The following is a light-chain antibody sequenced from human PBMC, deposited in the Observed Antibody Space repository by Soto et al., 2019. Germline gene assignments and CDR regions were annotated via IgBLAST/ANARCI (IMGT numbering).Light chain of an antibody. V-gene: IGKV1-27*01. J-gene: IGKJ1*01. CDR1: QGIGNN. CDR2: TAS. Sequence: DIQMTQSPSSLSASVGDRVTITCRASQGIGNNLAWYQQKPGKVPKVLIYTASTLHSGVPSRFRGSGSGTDFPLTINSLQTEDVATYFCQNYDSVPWSFGQRTRVEI. CDR3: QNYDSVPWS.